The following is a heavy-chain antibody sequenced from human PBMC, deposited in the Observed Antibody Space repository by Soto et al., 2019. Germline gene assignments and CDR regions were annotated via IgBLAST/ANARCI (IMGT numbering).Heavy chain of an antibody. V-gene: IGHV4-31*03. CDR1: GGSISSGGYY. CDR2: IYYSGST. Sequence: SETLSLTCTVPGGSISSGGYYWSWIRQHPGKGLEWIGYIYYSGSTYYNPSLKSRVTISVDTSKNQFSLKLSSVTAADTAVYYCARTYHHSSGYYPFGYWGQGTLVTVSS. CDR3: ARTYHHSSGYYPFGY. D-gene: IGHD3-22*01. J-gene: IGHJ4*02.